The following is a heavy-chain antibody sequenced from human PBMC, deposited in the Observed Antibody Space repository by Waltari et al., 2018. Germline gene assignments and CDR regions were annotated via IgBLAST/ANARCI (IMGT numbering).Heavy chain of an antibody. D-gene: IGHD5-18*01. J-gene: IGHJ4*02. V-gene: IGHV4-34*01. CDR2: INHSGST. Sequence: QVQLQQWGAGLLKPSETLSLTCAVYGGSFSGYYWSWIRQPPGKGLEWIGEINHSGSTNYNPSLKSRVTISVDTSKNQFSLKLSSVTAADTAVYYCARGPRLRGYSYGYHYWGQGTLVTVSS. CDR1: GGSFSGYY. CDR3: ARGPRLRGYSYGYHY.